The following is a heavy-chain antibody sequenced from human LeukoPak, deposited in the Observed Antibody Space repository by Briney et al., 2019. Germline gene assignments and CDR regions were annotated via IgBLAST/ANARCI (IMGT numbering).Heavy chain of an antibody. CDR1: GYTFTSYG. CDR3: ARDLRGYVWGSYRPPFYYFDY. CDR2: ISAYNGNT. V-gene: IGHV1-18*01. Sequence: ASMKVSCKASGYTFTSYGISWVRQAPGQGLEWMGWISAYNGNTNYAQKLQGRVTMTTDTSTSTAYMELRSLRSDDTAVYYCARDLRGYVWGSYRPPFYYFDYWGQGTLVTVSS. D-gene: IGHD3-16*02. J-gene: IGHJ4*02.